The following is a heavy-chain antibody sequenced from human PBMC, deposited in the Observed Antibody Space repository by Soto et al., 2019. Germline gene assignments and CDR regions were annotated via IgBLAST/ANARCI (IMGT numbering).Heavy chain of an antibody. CDR2: IWYDGSNK. D-gene: IGHD3-3*01. CDR3: ARGVPYYAFWSVAFYFDY. Sequence: QVQLVESGGGVVQPGRSLRLSCAASGFTFSSYGMHWVRQAPGKGLEWGAVIWYDGSNKYYADSVKGRFTISRDNSKNTLYLQMNSLRAEDTAVYYCARGVPYYAFWSVAFYFDYWGQGTLVTVSS. V-gene: IGHV3-33*01. J-gene: IGHJ4*02. CDR1: GFTFSSYG.